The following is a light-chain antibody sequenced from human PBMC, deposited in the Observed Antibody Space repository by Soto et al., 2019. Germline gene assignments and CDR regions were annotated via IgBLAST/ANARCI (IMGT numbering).Light chain of an antibody. CDR1: RSVSSN. Sequence: EIVMTQSPATLSVSPGERATLSCRASRSVSSNLAWYQQKPGQAPRLLIYGASTRATGIPARFSGSGSGTEFTLTISSLQSEDFATYYCQHYNSYSEAFGQGTKVDIK. CDR3: QHYNSYSEA. J-gene: IGKJ1*01. V-gene: IGKV3-15*01. CDR2: GAS.